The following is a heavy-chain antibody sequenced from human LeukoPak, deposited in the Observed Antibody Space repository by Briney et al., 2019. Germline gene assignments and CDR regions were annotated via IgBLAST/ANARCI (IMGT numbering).Heavy chain of an antibody. CDR2: MSYDGNDK. CDR1: GLTVNKYD. CDR3: TKGARGISEFDAFDI. J-gene: IGHJ3*02. D-gene: IGHD3-10*01. Sequence: GGSLRLSCAASGLTVNKYDVHWVRQAPGKGPEWVAVMSYDGNDKYYAESVKGRFSISRDNSKDTLYLQMNSLRAEDTAVYYCTKGARGISEFDAFDIWGPGTMITISS. V-gene: IGHV3-30*04.